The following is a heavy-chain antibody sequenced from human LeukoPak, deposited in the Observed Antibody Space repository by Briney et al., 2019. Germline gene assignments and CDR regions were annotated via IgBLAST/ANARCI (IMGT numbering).Heavy chain of an antibody. CDR3: ARDGAEINWFDP. J-gene: IGHJ5*02. V-gene: IGHV1-46*01. Sequence: ASVKVSCKASGYTFTSYYMHWVRQAPGQGLEWMGIINPSGGSTSYAQKFQGRVTMTRDMSTSTVYMELSRLRSDDTAVYYCARDGAEINWFDPWGQGTLVTVSS. CDR2: INPSGGST. D-gene: IGHD1-26*01. CDR1: GYTFTSYY.